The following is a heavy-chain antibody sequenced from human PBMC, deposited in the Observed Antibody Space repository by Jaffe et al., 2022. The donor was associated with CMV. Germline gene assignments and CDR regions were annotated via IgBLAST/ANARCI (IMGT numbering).Heavy chain of an antibody. Sequence: EVQLVQSGAEVKKPGESLKISCKGSGYSFTSYWIGWVRQMPGKGLEWMGIIYPGDSDTRYSPSFQGQVTISADKSISTAYLQWSSLKASDTAMYYCATLQPYYYDSPTGLDPWGQGTLVTVSS. CDR2: IYPGDSDT. V-gene: IGHV5-51*01. CDR1: GYSFTSYW. D-gene: IGHD3-22*01. J-gene: IGHJ5*02. CDR3: ATLQPYYYDSPTGLDP.